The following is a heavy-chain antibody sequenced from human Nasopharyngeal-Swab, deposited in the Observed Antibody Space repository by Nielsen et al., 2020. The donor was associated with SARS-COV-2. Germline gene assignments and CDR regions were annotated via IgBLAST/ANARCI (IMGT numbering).Heavy chain of an antibody. J-gene: IGHJ4*02. V-gene: IGHV4-59*01. D-gene: IGHD3-3*01. Sequence: SETLSLTCTVSGGSISSYYWSWIRQPPGKGLEWIGYIYYSGSTNYNPSLKSRVTISVDTPKNQFSLKLSSVTAADTAVYYCARILTIFGVVASYYFDYWGQGTLVTVSS. CDR1: GGSISSYY. CDR2: IYYSGST. CDR3: ARILTIFGVVASYYFDY.